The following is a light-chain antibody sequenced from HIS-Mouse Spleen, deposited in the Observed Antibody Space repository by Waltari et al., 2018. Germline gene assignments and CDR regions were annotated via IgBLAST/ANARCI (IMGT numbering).Light chain of an antibody. V-gene: IGLV2-14*03. Sequence: QSALTQPASVSGSPGQSITISCTGTSSDVGGYNYVSWYQQHPGQAPKLMIYDVSNRPSGVSSRFSGSKSGNTASLTISGLQAEDEADYYCSSYTSSSFNVVFGGGTKLTVL. CDR3: SSYTSSSFNVV. CDR2: DVS. CDR1: SSDVGGYNY. J-gene: IGLJ2*01.